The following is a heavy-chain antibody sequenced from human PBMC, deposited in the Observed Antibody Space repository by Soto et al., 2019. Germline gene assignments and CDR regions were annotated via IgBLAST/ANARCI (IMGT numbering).Heavy chain of an antibody. Sequence: SETLSLTCTVSVGSISRSSYHWGWIRQSPGEGLKWIGNIYYSGSTSYNPSLKSRVTISVDTSKNQFSLKLSSVTAADTAMYYCARRDSSGWSFYFDYWGQGTLVTVSS. J-gene: IGHJ4*02. CDR1: VGSISRSSYH. V-gene: IGHV4-39*01. CDR2: IYYSGST. CDR3: ARRDSSGWSFYFDY. D-gene: IGHD6-19*01.